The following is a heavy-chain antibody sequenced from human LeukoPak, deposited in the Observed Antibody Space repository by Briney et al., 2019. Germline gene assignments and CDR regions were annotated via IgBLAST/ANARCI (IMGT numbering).Heavy chain of an antibody. D-gene: IGHD2-2*01. Sequence: ASVKVSCKASGYTFTSYGISWVRQAPGQGLEWMGWISAYNGNTNYAQKLQGRVTMTTDTSTSTAYMELRSLRSEDTAVYYCARDTRHRYCSSTICYRGWLDPWGQGTLVTV. J-gene: IGHJ5*02. CDR1: GYTFTSYG. V-gene: IGHV1-18*01. CDR2: ISAYNGNT. CDR3: ARDTRHRYCSSTICYRGWLDP.